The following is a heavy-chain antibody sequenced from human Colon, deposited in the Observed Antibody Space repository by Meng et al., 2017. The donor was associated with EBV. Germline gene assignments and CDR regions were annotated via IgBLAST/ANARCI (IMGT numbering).Heavy chain of an antibody. V-gene: IGHV4-30-2*01. J-gene: IGHJ4*02. Sequence: QLQLQKSGSVLVKPSPTMSRPCVVAGDSISNGGYSWSWIRKPLGKGLEWIGYIYHSGSTKYNPSLKSRVIISIDTSKNQFSLNLSSVTAADTAEYYCARDTSTWGNKGLDHWGQGILVTVSS. CDR1: GDSISNGGYS. CDR3: ARDTSTWGNKGLDH. D-gene: IGHD7-27*01. CDR2: IYHSGST.